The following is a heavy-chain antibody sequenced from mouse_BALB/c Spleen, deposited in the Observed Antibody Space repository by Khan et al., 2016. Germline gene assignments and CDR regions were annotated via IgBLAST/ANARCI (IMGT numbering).Heavy chain of an antibody. D-gene: IGHD2-14*01. CDR3: AREGNYFDY. J-gene: IGHJ2*01. V-gene: IGHV1-12*01. Sequence: QVQLQQPGAELVKPGASVKMSCKASGYTFTSYNMHWVTPTPGQGLEWIGAIYPGNGDTSYNQKFKGKATLTADKSSSTAYMQLSSLTSEDSAVYDGAREGNYFDYWGQGTTLTVSS. CDR1: GYTFTSYN. CDR2: IYPGNGDT.